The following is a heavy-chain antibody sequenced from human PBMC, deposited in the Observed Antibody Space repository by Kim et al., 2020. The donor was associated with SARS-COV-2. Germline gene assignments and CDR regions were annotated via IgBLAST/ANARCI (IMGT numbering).Heavy chain of an antibody. V-gene: IGHV3-13*01. CDR3: ARGKARGYSYYYAMDV. Sequence: GGSLRLSCAASGFTFNNYDMHWVRQPTGKGLEWVSAIGTGGDTYYPGSVKGRFTISRENAKNSLYLQMNSLRAGDTAVYYCARGKARGYSYYYAMDVWGQGTTVTVSS. CDR1: GFTFNNYD. J-gene: IGHJ6*02. CDR2: IGTGGDT. D-gene: IGHD3-10*01.